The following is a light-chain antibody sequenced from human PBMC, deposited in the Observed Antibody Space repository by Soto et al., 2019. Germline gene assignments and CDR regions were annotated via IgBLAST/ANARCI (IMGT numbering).Light chain of an antibody. V-gene: IGKV3-15*01. CDR2: GAS. CDR3: QQYNNWWT. J-gene: IGKJ1*01. Sequence: EIVMTQSPATLSVSPGERATLSCRASQSVSSNLAWYQQKPGQAPRLLIYGASTRATGIPARFSGSGSGTEFPLTISSLQSEYFAFYYWQQYNNWWTFGQGTKVEIK. CDR1: QSVSSN.